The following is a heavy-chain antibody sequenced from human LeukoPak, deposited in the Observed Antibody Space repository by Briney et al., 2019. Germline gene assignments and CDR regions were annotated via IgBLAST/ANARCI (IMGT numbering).Heavy chain of an antibody. CDR1: GYSVTTYG. Sequence: ASVKVSCKAYGYSVTTYGIAWVRQASGRGLEWMGWISFYTGNTKYAQKYQGRVTMTTDTSTSTAYMELRSLRSDDTAVYYCARGVSARWVDYWGQGTLVTVSS. CDR2: ISFYTGNT. CDR3: ARGVSARWVDY. V-gene: IGHV1-18*01. J-gene: IGHJ4*02. D-gene: IGHD4/OR15-4a*01.